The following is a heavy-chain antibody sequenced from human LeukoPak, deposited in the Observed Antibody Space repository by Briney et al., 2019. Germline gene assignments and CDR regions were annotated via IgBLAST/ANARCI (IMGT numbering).Heavy chain of an antibody. J-gene: IGHJ4*02. CDR1: GYTFTGYY. CDR3: ASGYNYGPPL. V-gene: IGHV1-2*02. CDR2: INPNNGGT. D-gene: IGHD5-18*01. Sequence: ASVTVSCKASGYTFTGYYIHWVRQAPGQGLEWMGWINPNNGGTNYAQKFQGRVTMTRDTSISTAYMELSSLRSDDTAVYYCASGYNYGPPLWGQGTLVTVSS.